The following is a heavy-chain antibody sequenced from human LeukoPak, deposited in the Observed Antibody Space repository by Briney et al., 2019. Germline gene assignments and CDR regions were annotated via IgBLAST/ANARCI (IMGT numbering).Heavy chain of an antibody. J-gene: IGHJ3*02. Sequence: GGSLRLSCAASGFTFSSYAMHWVRQAPGKGLEYVSAISSNGGSTYYANSVKGRFTISRDNSKNTLYLQMGSLRAEDMAVHYCARGEWELPHHAFDIWGQGTMVTVSS. CDR3: ARGEWELPHHAFDI. D-gene: IGHD1-26*01. CDR1: GFTFSSYA. CDR2: ISSNGGST. V-gene: IGHV3-64*01.